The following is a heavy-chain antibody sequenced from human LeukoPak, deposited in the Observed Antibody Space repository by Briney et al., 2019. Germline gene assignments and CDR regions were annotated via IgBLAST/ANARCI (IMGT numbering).Heavy chain of an antibody. CDR2: ISYDGSNK. J-gene: IGHJ4*02. CDR3: ARSSSFDY. V-gene: IGHV3-30-3*01. CDR1: GYTFSSYA. Sequence: QAGGSLRLSCAASGYTFSSYAMHWVRQAPGKGLQWVAVISYDGSNKYYADSVKGRFTISRDNSKNTLYLQMNSLRAEDTAVYYCARSSSFDYWGQGTLVTVSS. D-gene: IGHD6-19*01.